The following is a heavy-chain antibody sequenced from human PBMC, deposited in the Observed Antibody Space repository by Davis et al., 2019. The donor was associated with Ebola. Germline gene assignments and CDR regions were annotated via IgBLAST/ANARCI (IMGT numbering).Heavy chain of an antibody. CDR3: ARGTWIQPMAGL. J-gene: IGHJ2*01. D-gene: IGHD5-18*01. CDR1: GFPSSSDS. CDR2: ISSSSSTI. Sequence: GASLITSCASSGFPSSSDSMNWVRQAPGKGLEWVSYISSSSSTIYYADSVKGRFTISRDNAKNSLYLQMNSLRAEDTAVYYCARGTWIQPMAGLWGRGTLVTVSS. V-gene: IGHV3-48*04.